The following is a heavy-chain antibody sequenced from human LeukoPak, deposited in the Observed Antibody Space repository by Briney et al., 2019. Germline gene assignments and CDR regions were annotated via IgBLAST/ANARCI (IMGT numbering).Heavy chain of an antibody. D-gene: IGHD3-22*01. CDR3: AYFPEDHSSDYYLDY. Sequence: ASGPTLVKPTQTLTLTCTFSGFSLSTSGVGVGWIRQPPGKALEWLALIFWDDDKRYSPSPKSRLTITKDTSKNQVVLPMTNMDPVDTATYYCAYFPEDHSSDYYLDYWGQGTLVTVSS. CDR1: GFSLSTSGVG. CDR2: IFWDDDK. V-gene: IGHV2-5*02. J-gene: IGHJ4*02.